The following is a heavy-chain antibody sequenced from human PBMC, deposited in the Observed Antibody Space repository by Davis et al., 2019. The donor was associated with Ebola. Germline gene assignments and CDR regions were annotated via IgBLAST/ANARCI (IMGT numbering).Heavy chain of an antibody. V-gene: IGHV3-30*18. CDR2: ISYDGSNK. CDR1: GFTFSSYG. Sequence: GESLKISCVASGFTFSSYGMHWVRQAPGKGLEWVAVISYDGSNKYYADSVKGRFTISRDNAKNSLYLQMNSLRAEDTAVYYCAKDISAEYQLLLYYYYGMDVWGQGTTVTVSS. CDR3: AKDISAEYQLLLYYYYGMDV. D-gene: IGHD2-2*01. J-gene: IGHJ6*02.